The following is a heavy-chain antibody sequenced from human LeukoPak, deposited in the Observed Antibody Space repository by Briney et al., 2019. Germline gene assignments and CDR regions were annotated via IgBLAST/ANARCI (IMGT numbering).Heavy chain of an antibody. Sequence: GGSLRLSCAASGFTFSSYAMHWVRQAPGKGLEWVAVISYDGSNKYYADSVKGRFTISRDNSKNTLYLQMNSLRAEDTAVYYCARDGPRIAHYNYYGMDVWGQGTTVTVSS. CDR1: GFTFSSYA. CDR3: ARDGPRIAHYNYYGMDV. V-gene: IGHV3-30-3*01. CDR2: ISYDGSNK. J-gene: IGHJ6*02. D-gene: IGHD6-13*01.